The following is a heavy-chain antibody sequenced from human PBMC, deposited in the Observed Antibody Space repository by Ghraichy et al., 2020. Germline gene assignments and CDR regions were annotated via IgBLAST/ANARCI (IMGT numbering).Heavy chain of an antibody. Sequence: LSLTCAASGFTLSSYSMNWVRQTPGKGLEWVSYISPSATTIYYADSVKGRFTISRDDAKNSLYLQMNSLRDDDTAVYYCARDFRSPRWFFDLWGRGTLVTVSS. J-gene: IGHJ2*01. V-gene: IGHV3-48*02. CDR1: GFTLSSYS. CDR3: ARDFRSPRWFFDL. CDR2: ISPSATTI.